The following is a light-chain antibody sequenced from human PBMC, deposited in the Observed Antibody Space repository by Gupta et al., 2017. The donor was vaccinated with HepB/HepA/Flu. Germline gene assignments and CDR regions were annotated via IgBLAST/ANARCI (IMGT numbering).Light chain of an antibody. J-gene: IGLJ3*02. CDR2: SNN. CDR3: AAWDDSLNGLNWV. CDR1: SSNIGSNT. V-gene: IGLV1-44*01. Sequence: QSVLTQPPSPSGTPAPRVTLSCSGSSSNIGSNTVNWYQQLPGTAPKLLIYSNNQRPSGVPDRVSGSKSGTAASLAISGLQSEDEADDYCAAWDDSLNGLNWVFGGGTKLTVL.